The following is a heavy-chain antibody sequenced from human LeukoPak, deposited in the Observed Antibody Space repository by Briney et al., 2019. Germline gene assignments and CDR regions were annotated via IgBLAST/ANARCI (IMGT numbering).Heavy chain of an antibody. CDR3: ARENAYGSGSNYFDY. D-gene: IGHD3-10*01. CDR1: GGSISSSSYY. Sequence: SETLSLTCTVSGGSISSSSYYWGWIRQPPGKGLEWIGSIYYSGSTYYNPPLKSRVTISVDTSKNQFSLKLTSVTAADTAVYYCARENAYGSGSNYFDYWGQGTLVTVSS. CDR2: IYYSGST. V-gene: IGHV4-39*07. J-gene: IGHJ4*02.